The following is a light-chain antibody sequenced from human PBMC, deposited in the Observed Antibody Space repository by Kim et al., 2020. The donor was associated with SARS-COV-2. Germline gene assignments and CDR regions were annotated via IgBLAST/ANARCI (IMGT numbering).Light chain of an antibody. CDR1: TSKIGTQYD. Sequence: QTVTISCSGGTSKIGTQYDVNWYRQFPRTAPKHLIYGNNNRPSGVPERFSGSKSGTSAFLVIAGLQAGEEADYYCQSYDSRLSGVVFGGGTQLTVL. J-gene: IGLJ2*01. CDR3: QSYDSRLSGVV. CDR2: GNN. V-gene: IGLV1-40*01.